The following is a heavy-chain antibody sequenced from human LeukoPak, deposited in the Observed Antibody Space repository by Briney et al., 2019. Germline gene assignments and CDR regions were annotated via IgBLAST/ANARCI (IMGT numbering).Heavy chain of an antibody. CDR3: ASYYYDSSGYYEDAFDI. D-gene: IGHD3-22*01. V-gene: IGHV1-2*02. CDR2: INPNSGGT. J-gene: IGHJ3*02. CDR1: GYTFTGYY. Sequence: ASVKVSCKASGYTFTGYYMHWVRQAPGQGLEWMGWINPNSGGTNYAQKFQGRVTMTGDTSISTAYMELSRLRSDDTAVYYCASYYYDSSGYYEDAFDIWGQGTMVTVSS.